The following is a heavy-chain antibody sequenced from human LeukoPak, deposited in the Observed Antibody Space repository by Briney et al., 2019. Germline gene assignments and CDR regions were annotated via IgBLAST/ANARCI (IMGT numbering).Heavy chain of an antibody. V-gene: IGHV3-48*04. J-gene: IGHJ6*02. D-gene: IGHD2-21*01. Sequence: GGSLRLSCAASGFNFNSYSLTWVRQAPGKGLEWVSFISRSGSAIFHADSVKGRFTISRDNSKNSLYLQMNSLRAEDTAVYYCASGRIGDFLSTHYYYGMDVWGQGTTVTVSS. CDR3: ASGRIGDFLSTHYYYGMDV. CDR2: ISRSGSAI. CDR1: GFNFNSYS.